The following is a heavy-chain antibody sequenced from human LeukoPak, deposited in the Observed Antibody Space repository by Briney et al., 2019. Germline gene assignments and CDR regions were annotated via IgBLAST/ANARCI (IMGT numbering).Heavy chain of an antibody. CDR3: ARDVSSMFPNWFDP. V-gene: IGHV4-31*03. J-gene: IGHJ5*02. CDR1: GDSISSRTYY. CDR2: IWNSGST. Sequence: SETLSLTCSVSGDSISSRTYYWTWIRQHPEKGLEWIGYIWNSGSTNYNPAPKSRVTISVDTSKNQFSLKLTSVTAAVTAIYYCARDVSSMFPNWFDPWGQGILVIVSS. D-gene: IGHD6-6*01.